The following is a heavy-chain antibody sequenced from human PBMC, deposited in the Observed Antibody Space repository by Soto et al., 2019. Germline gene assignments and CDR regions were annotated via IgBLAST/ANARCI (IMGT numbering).Heavy chain of an antibody. Sequence: QVQPVESGGGVVQPGRSLRLSCAASGFTFSSYAMHWVRQAPGKGLEWVAVISYDGISKHYADSVKGRFSISRDDSENTLYVQMNSLRAEDTALYYCAKDGYLDTYYFDYWGQGTLVTVSS. CDR2: ISYDGISK. V-gene: IGHV3-30-3*01. D-gene: IGHD3-9*01. CDR1: GFTFSSYA. CDR3: AKDGYLDTYYFDY. J-gene: IGHJ4*02.